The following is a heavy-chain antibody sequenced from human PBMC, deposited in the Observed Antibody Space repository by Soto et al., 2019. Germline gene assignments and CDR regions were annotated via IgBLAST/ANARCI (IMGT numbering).Heavy chain of an antibody. V-gene: IGHV1-69*13. D-gene: IGHD5-12*01. CDR3: ARVVSGYDRVDWDFDY. CDR2: IIPIFGTA. CDR1: GGTFSSYA. J-gene: IGHJ4*02. Sequence: GASVKVSCKASGGTFSSYAISWVRQAPGQGLEWMGGIIPIFGTANYAQKFQGRVTITADESTSTAYMELSSLRSEDTAGDYCARVVSGYDRVDWDFDYWGQGTLVTVSS.